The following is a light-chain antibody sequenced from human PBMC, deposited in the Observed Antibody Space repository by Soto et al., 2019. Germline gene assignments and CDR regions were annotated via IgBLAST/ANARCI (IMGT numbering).Light chain of an antibody. CDR1: SSVVGSYNL. CDR3: CSYAGSSLYV. Sequence: QSALTQPASVSGSPGQSITISCTGTSSVVGSYNLVSWYQQHPGKAPKLMIYEGSKRPSGVSNRFSGSKSDNTASLTISGLQAEDEADYYCCSYAGSSLYVFGTGTKVTVL. J-gene: IGLJ1*01. CDR2: EGS. V-gene: IGLV2-23*01.